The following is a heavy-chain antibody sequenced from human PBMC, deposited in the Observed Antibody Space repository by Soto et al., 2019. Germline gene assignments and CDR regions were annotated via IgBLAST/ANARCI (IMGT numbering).Heavy chain of an antibody. CDR2: IYYSGST. Sequence: SETLSLTCTVSGGSISSYYWSWIRQPPGKGLEWIGYIYYSGSTNYNPSLKSRVTISVDTSKNQFSLTLSSVTAADTAVYYCARERRIQLWLGDAFDIWGQGTMVTVSS. V-gene: IGHV4-59*01. CDR1: GGSISSYY. D-gene: IGHD5-18*01. J-gene: IGHJ3*02. CDR3: ARERRIQLWLGDAFDI.